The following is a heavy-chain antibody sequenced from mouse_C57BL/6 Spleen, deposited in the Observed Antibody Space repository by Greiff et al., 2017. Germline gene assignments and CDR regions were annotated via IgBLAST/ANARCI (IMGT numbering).Heavy chain of an antibody. CDR3: TRVYGSSHNWYFDV. CDR2: INPGSGGT. CDR1: GYAFTNYL. V-gene: IGHV1-54*01. J-gene: IGHJ1*03. D-gene: IGHD1-1*01. Sequence: VQLQQSGAELVRPGTSVKVSCKASGYAFTNYLIEWVKQRPGQGLEWIGVINPGSGGTNYNEKFKGKATLTADKSSSTAYMQLSSLTSEDSAVYFCTRVYGSSHNWYFDVWGTGTTVTVSS.